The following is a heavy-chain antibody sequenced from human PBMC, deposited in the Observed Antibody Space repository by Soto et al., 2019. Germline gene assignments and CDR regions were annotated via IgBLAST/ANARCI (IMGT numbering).Heavy chain of an antibody. J-gene: IGHJ4*02. CDR2: INHSGST. D-gene: IGHD3-22*01. CDR1: GGSFSGYY. CDR3: ARYDSSGYYRTTRFDY. Sequence: SETLSLTCAVYGGSFSGYYWSWIRQPPGKGLEWIGEINHSGSTNYNPSLKSRVTISVDTSKNQFSLKLSSVTAADTAVYYCARYDSSGYYRTTRFDYWGQGTLVTVYS. V-gene: IGHV4-34*01.